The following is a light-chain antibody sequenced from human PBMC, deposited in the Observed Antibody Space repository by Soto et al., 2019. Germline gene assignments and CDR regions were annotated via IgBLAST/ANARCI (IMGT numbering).Light chain of an antibody. J-gene: IGLJ2*01. CDR1: SDINVGTYI. CDR2: YKSDSEK. CDR3: MTWHGTASV. V-gene: IGLV5-45*03. Sequence: QPVLTQPSSLSASPGASASLTCTLRSDINVGTYIIYWYQQKPGSPPQYLLRYKSDSEKHQASGVPSRFSGSKDASANAGILLISGLQSEDEADYYCMTWHGTASVFGGGTQLTVL.